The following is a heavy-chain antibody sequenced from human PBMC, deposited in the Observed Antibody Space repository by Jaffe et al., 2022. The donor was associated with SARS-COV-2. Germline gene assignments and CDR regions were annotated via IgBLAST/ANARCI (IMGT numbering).Heavy chain of an antibody. V-gene: IGHV3-21*01. D-gene: IGHD1-26*01. CDR1: GFTFSSYS. J-gene: IGHJ4*02. Sequence: EVQLVESGGGLVKPGGSLRLSCAASGFTFSSYSMNWVRQAPGKGLEWVSSISSSSSYIYYADSVKGRFTISRDNAKNSLYLQMNSLRAEDTAVYYCARGLAGHAVGAPDYWGQGTLVTVSS. CDR2: ISSSSSYI. CDR3: ARGLAGHAVGAPDY.